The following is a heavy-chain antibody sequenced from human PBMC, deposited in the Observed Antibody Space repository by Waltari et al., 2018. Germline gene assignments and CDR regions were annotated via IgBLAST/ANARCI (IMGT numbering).Heavy chain of an antibody. J-gene: IGHJ6*03. V-gene: IGHV1-69*04. D-gene: IGHD1-26*01. CDR2: IIPILGIA. Sequence: QVQLVQSGAEVKKPGSSVKVSCKASGGTFSSYAISWVRQAPGQGLEWMGGIIPILGIANYAQKFQGRVTITADESTSTAYMELSSVTAADTAVYYCAREVGATLHYMDVWGKGTTVTVSS. CDR1: GGTFSSYA. CDR3: AREVGATLHYMDV.